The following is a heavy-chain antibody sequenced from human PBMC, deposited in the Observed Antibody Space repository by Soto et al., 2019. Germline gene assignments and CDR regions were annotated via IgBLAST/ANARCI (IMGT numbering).Heavy chain of an antibody. J-gene: IGHJ5*02. D-gene: IGHD1-7*01. CDR1: GFTFSSYN. CDR3: ARGTTGLNWFDP. V-gene: IGHV3-21*01. CDR2: ISPSSSYI. Sequence: EVQLVESGGGLVKPGGSLRLSCAASGFTFSSYNMNWVRQAPGKGLEWVASISPSSSYIYYADSVKGRFTISRDNAKNTLYLQMTTLRAEDTAVYYCARGTTGLNWFDPWGQGTLVTVSS.